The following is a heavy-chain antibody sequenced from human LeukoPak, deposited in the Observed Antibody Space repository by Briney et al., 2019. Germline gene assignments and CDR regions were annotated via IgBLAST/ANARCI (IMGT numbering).Heavy chain of an antibody. CDR2: ISGDSKYI. CDR1: GFTFSRYT. CDR3: AREIWWFGELNPTLDY. J-gene: IGHJ4*02. Sequence: GGSLRLSCAGSGFTFSRYTFNWVRQAPGRGLEWVSAISGDSKYIYYTDSVKGRFTISRDNAKNSVFLQMNSLRVEDTAVYYCAREIWWFGELNPTLDYWGQGTLVTVSS. V-gene: IGHV3-21*01. D-gene: IGHD3-10*01.